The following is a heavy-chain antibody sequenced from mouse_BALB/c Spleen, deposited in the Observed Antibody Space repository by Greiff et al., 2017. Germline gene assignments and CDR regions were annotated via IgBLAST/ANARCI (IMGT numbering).Heavy chain of an antibody. V-gene: IGHV1S81*02. Sequence: QVHVKQSGAELVKPGASVKLSCKASGYTFTSYYMYWVKQRPGQGLEWIGEINPSNGGTNFNEKFKSKATLTVDKSSSTAYMQLSSLTSEDSAVYYCTRGAVTTRFAYWGQGTLVTVSA. J-gene: IGHJ3*01. D-gene: IGHD2-1*01. CDR1: GYTFTSYY. CDR2: INPSNGGT. CDR3: TRGAVTTRFAY.